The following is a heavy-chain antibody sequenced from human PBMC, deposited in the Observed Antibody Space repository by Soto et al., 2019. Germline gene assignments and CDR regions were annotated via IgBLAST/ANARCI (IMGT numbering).Heavy chain of an antibody. D-gene: IGHD2-15*01. J-gene: IGHJ5*02. V-gene: IGHV4-31*03. CDR1: GGSISSGGYY. CDR2: IYYSGST. CDR3: AREILGYCSGGSCLNWFDP. Sequence: SETLSLTCTVSGGSISSGGYYWSWIRQHPGKGLEWIGYIYYSGSTYYNPSLKSRVTISVDTSKNQFSLKLSSVTAADTAVYYCAREILGYCSGGSCLNWFDPWGQGTLVTVSS.